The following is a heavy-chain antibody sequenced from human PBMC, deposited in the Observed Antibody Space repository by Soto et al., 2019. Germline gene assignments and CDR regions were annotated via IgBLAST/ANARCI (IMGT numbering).Heavy chain of an antibody. CDR1: GGSISSSSYY. V-gene: IGHV4-39*02. D-gene: IGHD2-2*01. CDR3: ATEVSRTIVVVPAAIRPLNWFDP. J-gene: IGHJ5*02. CDR2: IYYSGST. Sequence: SETLSLTCTVSGGSISSSSYYWGWIRQPPGKGLEWIGSIYYSGSTYYNPSLKSRVTISVDTSKNQFSLKLSSVTAADTAVYYCATEVSRTIVVVPAAIRPLNWFDPWGQGTLVTVSS.